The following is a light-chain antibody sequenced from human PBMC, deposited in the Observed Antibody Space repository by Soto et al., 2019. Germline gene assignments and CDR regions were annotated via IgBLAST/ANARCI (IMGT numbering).Light chain of an antibody. CDR2: DGS. J-gene: IGKJ1*01. Sequence: EMALTQSPGTLSLFPGERATLSCLASQSVSSNFLAWYQQKPGQAPRLLIYDGSNRATGIPDRFSGSGSGTDFTLTISRLEPEDFAVYYCQQYDSSPRTFGQGTKVDI. V-gene: IGKV3-20*01. CDR1: QSVSSNF. CDR3: QQYDSSPRT.